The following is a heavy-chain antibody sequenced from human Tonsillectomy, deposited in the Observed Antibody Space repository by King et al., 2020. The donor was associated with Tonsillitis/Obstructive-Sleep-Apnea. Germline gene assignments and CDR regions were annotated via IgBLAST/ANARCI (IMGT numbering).Heavy chain of an antibody. Sequence: QLVQSGVEVKKPGESLKISCQGSGYRFVGYWIVWVRQLPGKGLEWMGIIYPNDSKTRYSPSFEGQVTIAVVRSINTAYLQWSSLKASDTAIFFCARGNVLNEFVPWGQGTLVTVSS. CDR3: ARGNVLNEFVP. J-gene: IGHJ5*02. CDR2: IYPNDSKT. CDR1: GYRFVGYW. D-gene: IGHD3-16*01. V-gene: IGHV5-51*01.